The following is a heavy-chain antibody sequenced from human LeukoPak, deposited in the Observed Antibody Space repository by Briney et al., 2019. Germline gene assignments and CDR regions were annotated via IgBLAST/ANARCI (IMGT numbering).Heavy chain of an antibody. CDR2: INTDGSST. CDR3: ANSVDVPAVCHDH. D-gene: IGHD2-2*01. J-gene: IGHJ4*02. Sequence: PGGSLRLSCAASGFTFSSYWMHWVRQAPGKGLVWVSHINTDGSSTTYADSVKGRFTISRDNSKNTLYLQMNSLRDEDTAVYYCANSVDVPAVCHDHWGQGTLVTVSS. V-gene: IGHV3-74*01. CDR1: GFTFSSYW.